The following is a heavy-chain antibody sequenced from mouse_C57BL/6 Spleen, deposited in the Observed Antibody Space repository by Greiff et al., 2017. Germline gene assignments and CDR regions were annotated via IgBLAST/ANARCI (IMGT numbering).Heavy chain of an antibody. CDR3: TRWDYDEAYAMDY. Sequence: VKLMESGAELVRPGASVTLSCKASGYTFTDYEMHWVKQTPVHGLEWIGAIDPETGGTAYNQKFKGKAILTADKSSSTAYMELRSLTSEDSAVYYCTRWDYDEAYAMDYWGQGTSVTVSS. CDR1: GYTFTDYE. CDR2: IDPETGGT. V-gene: IGHV1-15*01. D-gene: IGHD2-4*01. J-gene: IGHJ4*01.